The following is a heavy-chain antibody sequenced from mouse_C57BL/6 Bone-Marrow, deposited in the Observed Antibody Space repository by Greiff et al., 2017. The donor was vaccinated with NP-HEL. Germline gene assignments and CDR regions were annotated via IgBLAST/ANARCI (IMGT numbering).Heavy chain of an antibody. CDR3: ARDYYGSIDY. J-gene: IGHJ2*01. CDR1: GFTFSDYY. V-gene: IGHV5-16*01. Sequence: EVQRVESEGGLVQPGSSMKLSCTASGFTFSDYYMAWVRQVPEKGLEWVANINYDGSSTYYLDSLKSRFIISRDNAKNILYLQMSSLKSEDTATYYCARDYYGSIDYWGQGTTLTVSS. CDR2: INYDGSST. D-gene: IGHD1-1*01.